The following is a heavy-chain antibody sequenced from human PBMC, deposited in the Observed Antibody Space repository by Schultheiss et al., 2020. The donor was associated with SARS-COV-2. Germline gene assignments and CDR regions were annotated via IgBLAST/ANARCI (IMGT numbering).Heavy chain of an antibody. CDR2: ISAYNGNT. Sequence: ASVKVSCKASGYTFTSYGISWVRQAPGQGLEWMGWISAYNGNTNYAQKLQGRVTMTTDTSTSTAYMELRSLRSDDTAVYYCATVRNLWFGELRAFDIWGQGTMVTVSS. CDR1: GYTFTSYG. CDR3: ATVRNLWFGELRAFDI. D-gene: IGHD3-10*01. J-gene: IGHJ3*02. V-gene: IGHV1-18*01.